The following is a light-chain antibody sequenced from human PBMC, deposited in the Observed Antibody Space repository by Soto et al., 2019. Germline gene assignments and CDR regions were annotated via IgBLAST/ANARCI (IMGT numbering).Light chain of an antibody. CDR1: SSDVGGYNY. J-gene: IGLJ3*02. CDR2: EVS. Sequence: QSALTQPPSASGSPGQSVTLSCTGTSSDVGGYNYVSWYQQHPGEAPKLMIYEVSKRPSGVPDRFSGSKSGNTASLTVSGPQAEDEADYYCSSYAGSNNVVFGGGTKVTVL. V-gene: IGLV2-8*01. CDR3: SSYAGSNNVV.